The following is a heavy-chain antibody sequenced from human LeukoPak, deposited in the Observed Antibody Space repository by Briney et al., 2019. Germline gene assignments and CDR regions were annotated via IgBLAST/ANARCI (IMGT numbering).Heavy chain of an antibody. V-gene: IGHV1-3*01. Sequence: ASVKVSCKASGYTFTSYAMHWVRQAPGQRLEWMGWINAGNGNTKYSQKFQGRVTITRDTSASTAYMELSSLRSEDTAVYYCASSLGCCSSTSCPGVGYWGQGTLVTVSS. J-gene: IGHJ4*02. D-gene: IGHD2-2*01. CDR1: GYTFTSYA. CDR3: ASSLGCCSSTSCPGVGY. CDR2: INAGNGNT.